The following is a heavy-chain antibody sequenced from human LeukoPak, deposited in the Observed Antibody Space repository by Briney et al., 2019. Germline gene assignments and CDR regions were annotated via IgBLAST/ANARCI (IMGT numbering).Heavy chain of an antibody. CDR1: GYAFTGYY. J-gene: IGHJ3*02. Sequence: ASVKVSCKASGYAFTGYYMHWVRQAPGQGLEWMGWISAYNGNTNYAQKLQGRVTMTTDTSTSTAYMELRSLRSDDTAVYYCARDSQLLWFGELLPLGAFDIWGQGTMVTVSS. CDR2: ISAYNGNT. D-gene: IGHD3-10*01. CDR3: ARDSQLLWFGELLPLGAFDI. V-gene: IGHV1-18*04.